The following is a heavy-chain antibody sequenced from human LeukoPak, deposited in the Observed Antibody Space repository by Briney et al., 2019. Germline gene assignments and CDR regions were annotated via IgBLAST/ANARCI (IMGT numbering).Heavy chain of an antibody. CDR1: GFTFSNYG. J-gene: IGHJ4*02. CDR2: TDTSGNYI. Sequence: GGSLRLSCAASGFTFSNYGMNWVRQAPGKGLEWVSFTDTSGNYIYYGDSVKGRFTISRDNAKNLVFLQMNGLRAEDTAVYYCAKGTFADFWSAYYAYYFDYWGQGTLVTVSS. V-gene: IGHV3-21*01. CDR3: AKGTFADFWSAYYAYYFDY. D-gene: IGHD3-3*01.